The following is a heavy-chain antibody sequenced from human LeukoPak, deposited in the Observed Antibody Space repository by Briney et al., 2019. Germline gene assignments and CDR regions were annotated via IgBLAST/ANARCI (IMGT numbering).Heavy chain of an antibody. V-gene: IGHV3-48*03. CDR3: ARQFRIAAAGTFGS. D-gene: IGHD6-13*01. CDR1: GFTFSSYE. Sequence: PGGSLRLSCAASGFTFSSYEMNWVRQAPGKGLEWVSYISSSGSTIYYADSVKGRFTISRDNAKNSLYLQMNSLRAEDTAVYYCARQFRIAAAGTFGSWGQGTLVTVSS. J-gene: IGHJ4*02. CDR2: ISSSGSTI.